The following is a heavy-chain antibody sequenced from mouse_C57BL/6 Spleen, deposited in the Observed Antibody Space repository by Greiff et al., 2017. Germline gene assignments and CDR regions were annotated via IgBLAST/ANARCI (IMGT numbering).Heavy chain of an antibody. D-gene: IGHD1-1*01. CDR3: ARFPPYYYGSSYDFDY. CDR2: IYPGDGDT. CDR1: GYAFSSSW. J-gene: IGHJ2*01. Sequence: VQLQESGPELVKPGASVKISCKASGYAFSSSWMNWVKQRPGKGLEWIGRIYPGDGDTNYNGKFKGKATLTADKSSSTAYMQLSSLTSEDSAVYFCARFPPYYYGSSYDFDYWGQGTTLTVSS. V-gene: IGHV1-82*01.